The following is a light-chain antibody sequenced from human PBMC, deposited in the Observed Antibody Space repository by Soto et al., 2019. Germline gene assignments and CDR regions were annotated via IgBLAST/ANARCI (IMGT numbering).Light chain of an antibody. CDR3: QQYATSPT. J-gene: IGKJ5*01. Sequence: EIVLTQSPATLSLSPGESATLSCRASQRISSDYLAWYQQNPGQPPRLLIYGASSRPTGIPDRFSGSGSGTDFTLTISRLQPEDFAVYYCQQYATSPTFGQGTRLEIK. CDR1: QRISSDY. V-gene: IGKV3-20*01. CDR2: GAS.